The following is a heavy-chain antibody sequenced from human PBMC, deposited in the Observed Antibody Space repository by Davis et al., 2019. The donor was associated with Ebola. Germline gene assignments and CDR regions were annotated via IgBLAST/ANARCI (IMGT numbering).Heavy chain of an antibody. D-gene: IGHD3-10*01. V-gene: IGHV3-30-3*01. CDR1: GFIFSNYA. J-gene: IGHJ5*02. Sequence: GGSLRLSCAASGFIFSNYAMHWVRQAPGKGLEWVAVISYNGVNKNCADSVKGRFTISRDNAKNSLYLQMNSLRAEDTAVYYCARGGYYGSGSPNWFDPWGQGTLVTVSS. CDR2: ISYNGVNK. CDR3: ARGGYYGSGSPNWFDP.